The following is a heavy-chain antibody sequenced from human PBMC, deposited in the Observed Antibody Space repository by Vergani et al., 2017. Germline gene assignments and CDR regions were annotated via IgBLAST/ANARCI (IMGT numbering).Heavy chain of an antibody. D-gene: IGHD3-22*01. CDR1: GGTFSSYA. CDR2: IIPIFGTA. Sequence: QVQLVQSGAEVKKPGSSVTVSCKASGGTFSSYAISWVRQAPGQGLEWMGGIIPIFGTANYAQKFQGRVTITADESTSTAYMELGSLRSEDTAVYYCARVKEWRDYYDSSGYWGFDYWGQGTLVTVSS. CDR3: ARVKEWRDYYDSSGYWGFDY. V-gene: IGHV1-69*01. J-gene: IGHJ4*02.